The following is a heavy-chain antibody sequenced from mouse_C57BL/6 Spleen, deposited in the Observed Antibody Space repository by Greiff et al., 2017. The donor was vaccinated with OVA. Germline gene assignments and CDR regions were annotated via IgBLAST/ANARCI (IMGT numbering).Heavy chain of an antibody. V-gene: IGHV1-42*01. CDR2: INPSTGGT. J-gene: IGHJ3*01. Sequence: EVKLQESGPELVKPGASVKISCKASGYSFTGYYMNWVKQSPEKSLEWIGEINPSTGGTTYNQKFKAKATLTVDKSSSTAYMQLKSLTSEDSAVYYCARSYDYDFAWFAYWGQGTLVTVSA. CDR3: ARSYDYDFAWFAY. CDR1: GYSFTGYY. D-gene: IGHD2-4*01.